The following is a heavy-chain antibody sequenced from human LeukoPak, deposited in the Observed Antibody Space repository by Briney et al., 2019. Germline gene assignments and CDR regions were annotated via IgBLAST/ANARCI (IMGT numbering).Heavy chain of an antibody. CDR3: ATYGFSSSWYYFDY. D-gene: IGHD6-13*01. Sequence: GGSLRLSCAASGFTFRSYSMNWVRQAPGKGLEWVSAIDPSSTYIYYADSVKGRFTISRDNAKNSLYLQMNSLRAEDTAVYYCATYGFSSSWYYFDYWGQGTLVTVSS. CDR1: GFTFRSYS. V-gene: IGHV3-21*04. J-gene: IGHJ4*02. CDR2: IDPSSTYI.